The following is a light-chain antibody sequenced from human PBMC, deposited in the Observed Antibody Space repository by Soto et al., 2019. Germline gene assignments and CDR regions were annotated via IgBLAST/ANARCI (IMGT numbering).Light chain of an antibody. CDR1: QSVSSSY. V-gene: IGKV3-20*01. J-gene: IGKJ1*01. Sequence: EIVLTQSTGTLSLSPGERATLSCRASQSVSSSYLAWYQQKPGQAPRLLIYGPSSRATGIPDRFSGSGSGTDFPLPISRLEPEDFAVYYCQQYGSAWTFGQGTKVEIK. CDR3: QQYGSAWT. CDR2: GPS.